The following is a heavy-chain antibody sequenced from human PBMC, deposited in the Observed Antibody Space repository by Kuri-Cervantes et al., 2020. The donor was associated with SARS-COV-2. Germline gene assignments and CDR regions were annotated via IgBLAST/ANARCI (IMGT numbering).Heavy chain of an antibody. Sequence: SCAASGFTFSSYGMHWVRQAPGKGLEWVAVIAYDGSNKYYGNSVKGRFTISRDNSKNSLYLQMNSLRAEDTAVYFCAKTDVGWGANFDYWGQGTLVTVSS. CDR2: IAYDGSNK. V-gene: IGHV3-30*18. CDR3: AKTDVGWGANFDY. CDR1: GFTFSSYG. D-gene: IGHD1-26*01. J-gene: IGHJ4*02.